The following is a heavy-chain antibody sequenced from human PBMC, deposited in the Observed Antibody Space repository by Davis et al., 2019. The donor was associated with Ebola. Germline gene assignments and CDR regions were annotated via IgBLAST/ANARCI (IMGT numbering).Heavy chain of an antibody. CDR1: GGSFSGYY. J-gene: IGHJ4*02. V-gene: IGHV4-34*01. CDR2: INHSGST. CDR3: ARGRYFDY. Sequence: SETLSLTCAVYGGSFSGYYWSWIRQPPGKGLEWLGEINHSGSTNYNPSLKSRVTISVDTSKNQFSLKLSSVTAADTAVYYCARGRYFDYWGQGTLVTVSS.